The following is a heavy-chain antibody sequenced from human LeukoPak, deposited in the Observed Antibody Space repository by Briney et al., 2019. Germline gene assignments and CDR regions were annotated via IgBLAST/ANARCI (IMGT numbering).Heavy chain of an antibody. D-gene: IGHD4-11*01. V-gene: IGHV4-61*08. J-gene: IGHJ4*02. CDR3: AREQGGYSNFAY. Sequence: SETLSLTCTVSGGSISSGDNYWSWIRQPPGKGLEWIGYIYYSGSTNYNPSLKSRVTVSIDTSKSQFSLKLSSVTAADTAVYYCAREQGGYSNFAYWGQGTLVTVSS. CDR2: IYYSGST. CDR1: GGSISSGDNY.